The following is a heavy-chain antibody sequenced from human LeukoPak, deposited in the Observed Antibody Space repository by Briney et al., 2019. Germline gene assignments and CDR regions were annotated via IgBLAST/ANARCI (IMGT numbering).Heavy chain of an antibody. CDR3: ARSGYSSSWFPYGY. Sequence: PSETLSLTCSVSGGSISSSNYYWGWIRQPPGKGLEWIGRIYTSGSTNYNPSLKSRVTISVDTSKNQFSLKLSSVTAADTAVYYCARSGYSSSWFPYGYWGQGTLVTVSS. J-gene: IGHJ4*02. V-gene: IGHV4-61*02. CDR2: IYTSGST. CDR1: GGSISSSNYY. D-gene: IGHD6-13*01.